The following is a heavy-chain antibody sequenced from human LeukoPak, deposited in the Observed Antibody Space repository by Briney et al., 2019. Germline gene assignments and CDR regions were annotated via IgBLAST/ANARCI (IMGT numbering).Heavy chain of an antibody. J-gene: IGHJ5*02. Sequence: PGGSLRLSCAASGFTFSNYGMHWVRQDPGKGLEWVAVVAHDGSVAYYADWVKGRLTISRDNSKNTLYLQMNNLRAEDTAVYYCAKGPAPYSSGWYFPDDHWGQGALVTVSS. CDR2: VAHDGSVA. CDR1: GFTFSNYG. V-gene: IGHV3-30*18. CDR3: AKGPAPYSSGWYFPDDH. D-gene: IGHD6-19*01.